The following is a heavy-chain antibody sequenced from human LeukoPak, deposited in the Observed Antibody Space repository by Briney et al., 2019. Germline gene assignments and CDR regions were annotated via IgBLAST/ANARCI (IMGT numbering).Heavy chain of an antibody. Sequence: GGSLRLSCAASGFTFSSYAMSWVRQAPGKGLEWVSAISGSGGSTYYADSVKGQFTISRDNSKNTLYLQMNSLRAEDTAVYYCAREIVGATLYFDYWGQGTLVTVSS. D-gene: IGHD1-26*01. CDR1: GFTFSSYA. CDR3: AREIVGATLYFDY. V-gene: IGHV3-23*01. J-gene: IGHJ4*02. CDR2: ISGSGGST.